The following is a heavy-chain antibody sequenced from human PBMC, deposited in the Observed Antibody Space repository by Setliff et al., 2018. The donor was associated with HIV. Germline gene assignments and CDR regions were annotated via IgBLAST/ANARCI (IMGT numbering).Heavy chain of an antibody. CDR2: ISSSSRYI. J-gene: IGHJ3*02. CDR1: GFTLSSYS. CDR3: ARDPGAFDI. Sequence: PAGSLSLSCAASGFTLSSYSMNWVRQAPGKGLEWVSSISSSSRYIYYADSVKGRFTISRDNAKNSLYLQMNSLRAEDTAVYYCARDPGAFDIWGQGTMVTVSS. V-gene: IGHV3-21*01.